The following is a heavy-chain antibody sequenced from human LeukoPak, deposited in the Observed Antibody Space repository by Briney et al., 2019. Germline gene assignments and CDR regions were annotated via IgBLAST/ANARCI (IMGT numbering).Heavy chain of an antibody. J-gene: IGHJ5*02. Sequence: ASVKVSCKASGYTFTGYYMHWVRQAPGQGLEWMGWINPNSGGTNYAQKFQGRVTMTRDTSISTAYMELSRLRSDDTAVYYCARSSWVAGSYNWFDPWGQGTLVTVSS. CDR2: INPNSGGT. D-gene: IGHD6-19*01. CDR3: ARSSWVAGSYNWFDP. CDR1: GYTFTGYY. V-gene: IGHV1-2*02.